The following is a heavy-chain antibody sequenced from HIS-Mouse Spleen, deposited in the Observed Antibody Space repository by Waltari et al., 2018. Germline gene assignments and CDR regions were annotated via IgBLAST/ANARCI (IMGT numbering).Heavy chain of an antibody. Sequence: QVQLVQSGAEVKKPGASVKVSCKASGYTFTGYYMPWVRQAPGQGLEWMGWINPNSGGTNYAQKLQGRVTMTRDTSISTAYMELSRLRSDDTAVYYCARVYSSSWRGFDYWGQGTLVTVSS. CDR3: ARVYSSSWRGFDY. CDR2: INPNSGGT. CDR1: GYTFTGYY. V-gene: IGHV1-2*02. D-gene: IGHD6-6*01. J-gene: IGHJ4*02.